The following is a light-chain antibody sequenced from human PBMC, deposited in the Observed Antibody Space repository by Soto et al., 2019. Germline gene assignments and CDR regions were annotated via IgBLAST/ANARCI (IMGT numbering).Light chain of an antibody. V-gene: IGKV1-5*03. CDR1: QSINNW. J-gene: IGKJ1*01. CDR2: KAS. CDR3: QQYHSYPWT. Sequence: DTQMTQSPSTLSASVGDRVAITCRASQSINNWLAWYQQKPGKAPKLLIYKASSLESEVPSRFSGSGSGTEFTLNISSLQSDDFATYYCQQYHSYPWTFGQGTKVDIK.